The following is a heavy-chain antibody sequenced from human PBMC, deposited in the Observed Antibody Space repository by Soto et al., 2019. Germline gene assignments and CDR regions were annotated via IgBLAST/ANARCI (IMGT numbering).Heavy chain of an antibody. CDR1: GFNRSDYD. J-gene: IGHJ4*02. D-gene: IGHD4-17*01. CDR2: ISRSSSYS. CDR3: ARGTVNGDSGDY. Sequence: GLSLRLSCAAAGFNRSDYDRSRLLQAPGKGLEWVSYISRSSSYSNYADSVKGRFTISRDNAKNSLYLQMNSLRAEDTAVYYCARGTVNGDSGDYWGQGTLVTAPQ. V-gene: IGHV3-11*06.